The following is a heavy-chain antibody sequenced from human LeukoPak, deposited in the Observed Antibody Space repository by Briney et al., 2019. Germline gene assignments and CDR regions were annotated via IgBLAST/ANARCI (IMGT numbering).Heavy chain of an antibody. CDR2: ISGSGGST. CDR3: AKVIGRVVATTLDY. J-gene: IGHJ4*02. CDR1: GFTFSSYA. D-gene: IGHD5-12*01. V-gene: IGHV3-23*01. Sequence: QSGGSLRLSCAASGFTFSSYAMSWVRQAPGKGLEWVSAISGSGGSTYYADSVKGRFTISRDNSKNTLYLQMNSLRAEDTAVYYCAKVIGRVVATTLDYWGQGTLVTASS.